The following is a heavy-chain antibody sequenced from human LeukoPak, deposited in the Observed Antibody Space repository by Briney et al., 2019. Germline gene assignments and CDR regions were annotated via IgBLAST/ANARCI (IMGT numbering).Heavy chain of an antibody. J-gene: IGHJ6*03. V-gene: IGHV1-8*01. Sequence: ASVKVSCKASGYTFSSYDINWVRQATGQGLEWMGWMNPNSGNTGYAQKFQGRVNMTRNTSISTAYMELSRLRSDDTAVYYCARDFGEMGEWELVRYYYYYYMDVWGKGTTVTVSS. D-gene: IGHD1-26*01. CDR3: ARDFGEMGEWELVRYYYYYYMDV. CDR2: MNPNSGNT. CDR1: GYTFSSYD.